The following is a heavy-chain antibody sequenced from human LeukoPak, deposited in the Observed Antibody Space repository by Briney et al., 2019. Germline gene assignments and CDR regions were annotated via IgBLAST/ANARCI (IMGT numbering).Heavy chain of an antibody. V-gene: IGHV3-74*03. CDR1: GFIFSDYW. D-gene: IGHD2-8*02. CDR3: ARSCTSDCFHKAPVDY. Sequence: PGGSLRLSCAASGFIFSDYWMQWVRQAPGKGLVWVSRIKTDGTTTTYADSVEGRFTISRDNAKNTLYLEMTGLRAEDAAVYYCARSCTSDCFHKAPVDYWGQGTLVTVSS. CDR2: IKTDGTTT. J-gene: IGHJ4*02.